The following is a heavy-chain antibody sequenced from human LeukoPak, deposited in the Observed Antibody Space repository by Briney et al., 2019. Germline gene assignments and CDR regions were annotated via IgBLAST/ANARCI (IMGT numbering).Heavy chain of an antibody. V-gene: IGHV3-23*01. CDR2: ISYSGSST. Sequence: GGSLRLSCAASGFTFSSYAMSWVRQAPGKGLEWVSTISYSGSSTYYADSVKGRFTISRDISRNTLYLQVNNLRVEDTAVYYCAKVTELVVGALDYWGQGTLVTVSS. J-gene: IGHJ4*02. CDR1: GFTFSSYA. CDR3: AKVTELVVGALDY. D-gene: IGHD1-26*01.